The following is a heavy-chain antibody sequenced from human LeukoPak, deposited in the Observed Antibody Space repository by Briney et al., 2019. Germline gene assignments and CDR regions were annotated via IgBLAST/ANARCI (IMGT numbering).Heavy chain of an antibody. D-gene: IGHD3-16*02. J-gene: IGHJ4*02. CDR3: ANTGLRLGELSPG. V-gene: IGHV3-23*01. CDR1: GFTFSSYA. Sequence: PGGSLRLSCAASGFTFSSYAMSWVRQAPGKGLEWVSAISGSGGSTYYADSVKGRFTISRDNSKNTLYLQMNSLRAEDTAVYFCANTGLRLGELSPGWGQGTLVTVSS. CDR2: ISGSGGST.